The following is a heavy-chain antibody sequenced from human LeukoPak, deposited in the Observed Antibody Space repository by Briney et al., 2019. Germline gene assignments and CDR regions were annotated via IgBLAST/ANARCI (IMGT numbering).Heavy chain of an antibody. CDR2: IWYDGSNK. J-gene: IGHJ5*02. CDR3: ARIPVGGDYNWFDP. CDR1: GFTFSSYG. Sequence: GGSLRLSCAASGFTFSSYGMHWVRQAPGKGLEWVAVIWYDGSNKYYADSVKGRFTISRDNSKNTLYLQMNSLRAEDTAVYYCARIPVGGDYNWFDPWGQGTLVTVSS. V-gene: IGHV3-33*01. D-gene: IGHD1-26*01.